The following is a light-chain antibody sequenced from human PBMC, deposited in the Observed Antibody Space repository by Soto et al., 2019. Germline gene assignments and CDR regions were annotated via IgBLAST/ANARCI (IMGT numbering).Light chain of an antibody. V-gene: IGLV2-23*02. J-gene: IGLJ1*01. CDR3: CSYAGSSTYV. CDR2: EVY. CDR1: SSDVGSYNF. Sequence: QSVLTQPASVSGSTGESITISCTGTSSDVGSYNFVSWYQEHPGKAPKVMIYEVYKRPSGVSNRFSGSKSGSTASLTISGLQVEDEADYYCCSYAGSSTYVFGTGTKVTV.